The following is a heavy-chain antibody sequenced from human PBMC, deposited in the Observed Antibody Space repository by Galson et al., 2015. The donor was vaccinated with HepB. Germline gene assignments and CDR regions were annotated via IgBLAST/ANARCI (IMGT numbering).Heavy chain of an antibody. Sequence: SLRLSCAASGFTFSDYYMSWIRQAPGKGLEWVSYISSSSSYTNYADSVKGRFTISRDNAKNSLYLQMNSLRAEDTAVYYCARGHAGIAARTDYWGQGTLVTVSS. V-gene: IGHV3-11*06. J-gene: IGHJ4*02. CDR1: GFTFSDYY. D-gene: IGHD6-6*01. CDR2: ISSSSSYT. CDR3: ARGHAGIAARTDY.